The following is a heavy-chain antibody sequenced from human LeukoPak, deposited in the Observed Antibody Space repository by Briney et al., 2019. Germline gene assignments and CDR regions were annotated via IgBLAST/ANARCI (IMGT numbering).Heavy chain of an antibody. CDR2: VYSSGRT. V-gene: IGHV4-39*02. Sequence: SETLSLTCAVSGDSFSNNNYFWGWIRQPPGKGLEWIGSVYSSGRTYYKPSLKSRVTISVDTSKNHFSLNLSSATAADTAIYYCASISEVFHSSDFGTWGQGTLVTVSS. J-gene: IGHJ5*02. CDR3: ASISEVFHSSDFGT. D-gene: IGHD3-22*01. CDR1: GDSFSNNNYF.